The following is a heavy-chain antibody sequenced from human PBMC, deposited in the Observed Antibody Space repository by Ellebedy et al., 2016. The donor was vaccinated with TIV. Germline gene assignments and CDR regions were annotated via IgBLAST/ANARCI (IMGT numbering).Heavy chain of an antibody. CDR2: IKQDGSEK. J-gene: IGHJ4*02. CDR1: GFTFSNYW. CDR3: ARAVGGSSSL. V-gene: IGHV3-7*03. Sequence: GGSLRLSCAASGFTFSNYWMKWVRQAPGKGLEWVANIKQDGSEKYYVDSVKGRFSISRDNAKNSLYLQMNSLRAEDTAVYYCARAVGGSSSLWGQGTLVTVSS. D-gene: IGHD6-13*01.